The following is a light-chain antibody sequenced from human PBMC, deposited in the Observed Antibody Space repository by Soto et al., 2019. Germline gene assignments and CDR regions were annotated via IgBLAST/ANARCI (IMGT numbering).Light chain of an antibody. CDR3: QQTYSNFVS. CDR2: DAS. J-gene: IGKJ4*01. Sequence: DVQITQSPSSVSASVGDRVTITCRSSQTISTYLQWFHQKPGKAPNLLIYDASSLQTGVPSRFSGSGSGTDFTLTISSLQPEDFGTYYCQQTYSNFVSFGGGTKVDIK. V-gene: IGKV1-39*01. CDR1: QTISTY.